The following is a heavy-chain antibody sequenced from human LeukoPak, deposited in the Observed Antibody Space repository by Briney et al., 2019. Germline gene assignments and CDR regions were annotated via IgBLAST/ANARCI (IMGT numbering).Heavy chain of an antibody. D-gene: IGHD4-17*01. V-gene: IGHV4-34*01. J-gene: IGHJ5*02. CDR1: GGSFSGYY. Sequence: MTSETLSLTCAVYGGSFSGYYWSWIRQPPGKGLEWIGEINHSGSTNYNPSLKSRVTISVDTSKNQFSLKLSSVTAADTAVYYCARTITTVTTGNCWFDPWGQGTLVTVSS. CDR3: ARTITTVTTGNCWFDP. CDR2: INHSGST.